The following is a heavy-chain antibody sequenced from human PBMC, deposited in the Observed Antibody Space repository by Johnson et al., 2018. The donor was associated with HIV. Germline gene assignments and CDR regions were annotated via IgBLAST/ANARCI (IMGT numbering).Heavy chain of an antibody. Sequence: QVQLVESGGGVVQPGRSLRLSCAASGFTFSSYAMHWVRQAPGKGLEWVSAISNSGGDTYYADSVKGRFTISRDNSKNTLYLQMNSLRAEDTAVYYCAKEASGWYHAGDAFDIWGQGTMVTVSS. CDR3: AKEASGWYHAGDAFDI. D-gene: IGHD6-19*01. CDR2: ISNSGGDT. V-gene: IGHV3-NL1*01. CDR1: GFTFSSYA. J-gene: IGHJ3*02.